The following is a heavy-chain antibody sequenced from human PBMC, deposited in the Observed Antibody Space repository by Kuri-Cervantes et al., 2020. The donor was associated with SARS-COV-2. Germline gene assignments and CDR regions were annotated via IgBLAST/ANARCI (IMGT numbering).Heavy chain of an antibody. Sequence: GESLKISCAASGFTFSSYGMHWVRQAPGKGLEWVAVIWYDGSNKYYADSVKGRFTISRDNSKNMLYLQMNSLRAEDTAVYYCATAAGEDHPNWFDPWGQGTLVTVSS. J-gene: IGHJ5*02. D-gene: IGHD3-16*01. CDR3: ATAAGEDHPNWFDP. CDR1: GFTFSSYG. CDR2: IWYDGSNK. V-gene: IGHV3-33*01.